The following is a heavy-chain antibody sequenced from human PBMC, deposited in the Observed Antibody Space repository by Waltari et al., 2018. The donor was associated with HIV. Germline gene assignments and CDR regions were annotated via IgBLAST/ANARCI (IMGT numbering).Heavy chain of an antibody. Sequence: QVQLKQWGAGVLKPSETLSLTCAVYSEAFSGNYWSWIRQPPGKGLEWIGEVNHSGSTNYNPSLKSRVTISIDTSNKQFSLRLTSVTAADTALYYCARMPLLGYGSYAFDSWGQGTLVTVSS. CDR2: VNHSGST. CDR1: SEAFSGNY. J-gene: IGHJ4*02. D-gene: IGHD6-13*01. V-gene: IGHV4-34*01. CDR3: ARMPLLGYGSYAFDS.